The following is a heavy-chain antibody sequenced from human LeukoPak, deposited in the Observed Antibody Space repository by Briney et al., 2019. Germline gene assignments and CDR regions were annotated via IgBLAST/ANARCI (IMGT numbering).Heavy chain of an antibody. CDR2: IYHSGST. CDR1: GGSFSGYY. V-gene: IGHV4-34*01. Sequence: SETLSLTCAVYGGSFSGYYWSWIRQPPGKGLEWIGEIYHSGSTNYNPSLKSRVTISVDKSKNQFSLKLSSVTAADTAVYYCARSTGYGDYVYFDYWGQGTLVTVSS. J-gene: IGHJ4*02. D-gene: IGHD4-17*01. CDR3: ARSTGYGDYVYFDY.